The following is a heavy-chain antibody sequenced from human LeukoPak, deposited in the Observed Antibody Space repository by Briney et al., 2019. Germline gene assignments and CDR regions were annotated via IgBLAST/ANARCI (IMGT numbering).Heavy chain of an antibody. D-gene: IGHD6-19*01. CDR3: ATGQAVAGAFDI. V-gene: IGHV1-18*01. CDR1: GYTFTSYG. Sequence: ASVKVSXKASGYTFTSYGISWVRQAPGQGLEWMGWISAYNGNTNYAQKLQGRVTMTTDTSTSTAYMELRSLRSDDTAVYYCATGQAVAGAFDIWGQGTMVTVSS. J-gene: IGHJ3*02. CDR2: ISAYNGNT.